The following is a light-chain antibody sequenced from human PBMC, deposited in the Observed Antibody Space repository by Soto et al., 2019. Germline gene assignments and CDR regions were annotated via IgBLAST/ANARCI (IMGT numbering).Light chain of an antibody. CDR1: SSNIGSNT. Sequence: QSVLTQPPSASGTPGQRVTSSCSGSSSNIGSNTVNWYQQLPGAAPKLLVHSDNQRPSGVPDRFSGSRSGTSASLAISGLQSEDEADYYCATWDDSLNVYVLFGGGTKVTVL. J-gene: IGLJ2*01. CDR2: SDN. V-gene: IGLV1-44*01. CDR3: ATWDDSLNVYVL.